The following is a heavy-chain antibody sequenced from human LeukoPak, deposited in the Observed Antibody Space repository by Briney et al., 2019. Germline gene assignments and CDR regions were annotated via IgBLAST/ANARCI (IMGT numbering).Heavy chain of an antibody. CDR1: GGSISSSSYY. CDR2: IYTSGST. V-gene: IGHV4-61*02. D-gene: IGHD6-13*01. Sequence: ASETLSLTCTVSGGSISSSSYYWSWIRQPAGKGLEWIGRIYTSGSTNYNPSLKSRVTMSVDTSKNQFSLKLSSVTAADTAVYYCARDSLRMGIAAAGLFDYWGQGTLVTVSS. CDR3: ARDSLRMGIAAAGLFDY. J-gene: IGHJ4*02.